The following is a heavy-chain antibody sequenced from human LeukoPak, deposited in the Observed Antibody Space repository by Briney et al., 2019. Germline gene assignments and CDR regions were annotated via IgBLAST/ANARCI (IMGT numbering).Heavy chain of an antibody. CDR2: IYYSGST. V-gene: IGHV4-59*06. J-gene: IGHJ4*02. CDR3: ARGLMFRRGYSYGFDY. Sequence: SETLSLTCTVSGGSISSYYWSWIRQHPGKGLEWIGYIYYSGSTYYNPSLKSRVTISVDTSKNQFSLKLSSVTAADTAVYYCARGLMFRRGYSYGFDYWGQGTLVTVSS. D-gene: IGHD5-18*01. CDR1: GGSISSYY.